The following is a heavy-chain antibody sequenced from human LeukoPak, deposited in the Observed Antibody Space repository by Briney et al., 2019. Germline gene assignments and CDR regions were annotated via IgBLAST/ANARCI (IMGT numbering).Heavy chain of an antibody. J-gene: IGHJ4*02. CDR2: ISGDGGST. CDR3: AKRNQGGYCSGGSCYDD. D-gene: IGHD2-15*01. Sequence: PGGPLRLSCAASGFTFDDYAMHWVRQAPGKGLEWVSLISGDGGSTYYADSVKGRFTISRDNSKNSLYLQMNSLRTEDTALYYCAKRNQGGYCSGGSCYDDWGQGTLVTVSS. CDR1: GFTFDDYA. V-gene: IGHV3-43*02.